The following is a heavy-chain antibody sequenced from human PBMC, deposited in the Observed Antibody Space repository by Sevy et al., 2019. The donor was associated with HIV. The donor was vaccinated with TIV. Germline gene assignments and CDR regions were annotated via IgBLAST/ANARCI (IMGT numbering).Heavy chain of an antibody. Sequence: SETLSLTCTVSGGSISSGDYYWSWIRQPPGKGLEWIGYIYYSGSTYYNPSLKSRVTISVDTSKNQFSLKLSSGTAADTAVYYCAREPYYYGSGSYRPYYYYYGMDVWGQGTTVTVSS. D-gene: IGHD3-10*01. J-gene: IGHJ6*02. V-gene: IGHV4-30-4*01. CDR1: GGSISSGDYY. CDR2: IYYSGST. CDR3: AREPYYYGSGSYRPYYYYYGMDV.